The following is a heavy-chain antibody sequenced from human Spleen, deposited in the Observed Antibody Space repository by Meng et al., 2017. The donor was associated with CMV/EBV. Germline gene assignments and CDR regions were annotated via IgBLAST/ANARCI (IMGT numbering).Heavy chain of an antibody. V-gene: IGHV3-48*03. D-gene: IGHD3-3*01. CDR1: GFTFSFYE. CDR2: ISATGDTI. J-gene: IGHJ3*01. CDR3: ASMGVVVSSYGFDV. Sequence: GESLKISCAASGFTFSFYEMNWVRQAPGKGLEWISYISATGDTIYYADSVKGRFSISRDNAKNSLFLQMDSLRAEDTAVYYCASMGVVVSSYGFDVWGQGTTVTVSS.